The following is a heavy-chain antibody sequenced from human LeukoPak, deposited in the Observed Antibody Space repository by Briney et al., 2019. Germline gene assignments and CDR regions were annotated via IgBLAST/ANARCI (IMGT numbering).Heavy chain of an antibody. CDR1: GYTFTSYA. CDR3: ARDHVHYYDSSGYWAY. CDR2: INAGNGNT. Sequence: ASVKVSCKASGYTFTSYAMHWVRQAPGQRLEWMGWINAGNGNTKYSQKFQGRVTITRDTSASTAYMELSSLRSEDTAVYYCARDHVHYYDSSGYWAYWGQGTLVTVSS. V-gene: IGHV1-3*01. J-gene: IGHJ4*02. D-gene: IGHD3-22*01.